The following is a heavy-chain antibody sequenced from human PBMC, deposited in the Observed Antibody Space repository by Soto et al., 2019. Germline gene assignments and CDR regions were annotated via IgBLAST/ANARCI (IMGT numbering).Heavy chain of an antibody. CDR1: GFTVSSNY. Sequence: GGSLRLSCAASGFTVSSNYMSWVRQAPGKGLEWVSVIYSGGSTYYADSVKGRFTISRDNSKNTLYLQMNSLRAEDTAVYYCARDWYSSSFFAFDIWGQGTMVTVSS. D-gene: IGHD6-6*01. CDR2: IYSGGST. CDR3: ARDWYSSSFFAFDI. V-gene: IGHV3-53*01. J-gene: IGHJ3*02.